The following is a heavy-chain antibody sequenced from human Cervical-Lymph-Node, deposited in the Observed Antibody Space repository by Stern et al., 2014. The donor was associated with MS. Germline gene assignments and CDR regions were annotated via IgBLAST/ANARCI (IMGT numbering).Heavy chain of an antibody. CDR3: AGADYGSYYKYGLDV. J-gene: IGHJ6*02. CDR2: FDPKNGET. V-gene: IGHV1-24*01. CDR1: GYTLIELS. D-gene: IGHD4/OR15-4a*01. Sequence: VQLVQSGAEVRKPGASVKVSCKVSGYTLIELSIHWVRQAPGKGLEWMGGFDPKNGETIYAQKFQGRVTMTEDTSTETAYLELSSLRSEDTAVYYCAGADYGSYYKYGLDVWGQGTTVTVSS.